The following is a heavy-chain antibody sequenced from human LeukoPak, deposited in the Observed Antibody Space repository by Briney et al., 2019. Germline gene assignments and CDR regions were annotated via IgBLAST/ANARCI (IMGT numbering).Heavy chain of an antibody. Sequence: PSETLSLTCTVSGGSISSYYWSWIRQPPGKGLEWIGYIYYSGSTNYNPSLKSRVTISVDTSKNQFSLKLSSVTVADTAVYYCARAFAGYIAAAAPDYWGQGTLVTVSS. CDR3: ARAFAGYIAAAAPDY. CDR1: GGSISSYY. CDR2: IYYSGST. J-gene: IGHJ4*02. V-gene: IGHV4-59*01. D-gene: IGHD6-13*01.